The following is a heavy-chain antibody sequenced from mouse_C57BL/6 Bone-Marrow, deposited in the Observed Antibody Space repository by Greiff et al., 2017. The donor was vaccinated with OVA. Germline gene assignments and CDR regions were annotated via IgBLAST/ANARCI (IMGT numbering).Heavy chain of an antibody. CDR1: GYTFTSYW. D-gene: IGHD2-3*01. V-gene: IGHV1-55*01. CDR3: ARRNDGYLYFDY. CDR2: IYPGSGST. Sequence: QVQLQQPGAELVKPGASVKMSCKASGYTFTSYWITWVKQRPGQGLEWIGDIYPGSGSTNYNEKFKSKATLTVDKPSSTAYMQLSSLTSEDSAVYYCARRNDGYLYFDYWGQGTTLTVSS. J-gene: IGHJ2*01.